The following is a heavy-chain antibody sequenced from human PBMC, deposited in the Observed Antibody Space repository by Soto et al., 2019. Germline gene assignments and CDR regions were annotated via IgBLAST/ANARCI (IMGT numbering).Heavy chain of an antibody. Sequence: SETLSLTCTVSGGSISSYYWSWLRQPPGKGLEWIGYIYYSGSTNYNPSLKSRVTISVDTSKNQFSLKLSCVTAADTAVYYCARGLLPRQVYSWFDPWAQGTLVTVSS. J-gene: IGHJ5*02. V-gene: IGHV4-59*01. CDR3: ARGLLPRQVYSWFDP. CDR1: GGSISSYY. CDR2: IYYSGST. D-gene: IGHD2-8*01.